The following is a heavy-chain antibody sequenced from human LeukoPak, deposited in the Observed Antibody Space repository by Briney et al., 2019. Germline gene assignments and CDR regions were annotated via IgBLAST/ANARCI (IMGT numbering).Heavy chain of an antibody. Sequence: GASVKVSCKASGYTFTSYDINWVRQATGQGLEWMGWMNPNSGSTGYAQKFQGRVTITRNTSISTAYMELSGLRSEDTAVYYCARGLWAVAGNDAFDIWGQGTMVTVSS. CDR2: MNPNSGST. CDR3: ARGLWAVAGNDAFDI. J-gene: IGHJ3*02. D-gene: IGHD6-19*01. V-gene: IGHV1-8*03. CDR1: GYTFTSYD.